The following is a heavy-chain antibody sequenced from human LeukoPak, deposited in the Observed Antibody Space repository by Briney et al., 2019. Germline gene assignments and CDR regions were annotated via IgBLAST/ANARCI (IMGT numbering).Heavy chain of an antibody. CDR2: IYYSGST. CDR3: ARDGGYEMEDV. Sequence: SETLSLTCTVSGGSISSYYWSWIRQPPGKGPEWIGYIYYSGSTYYNPSLKSRVTISVDTSKNQFSLKLSSVTAADTAVYYCARDGGYEMEDVWGQGTTVTVSS. CDR1: GGSISSYY. D-gene: IGHD5-12*01. J-gene: IGHJ6*02. V-gene: IGHV4-59*12.